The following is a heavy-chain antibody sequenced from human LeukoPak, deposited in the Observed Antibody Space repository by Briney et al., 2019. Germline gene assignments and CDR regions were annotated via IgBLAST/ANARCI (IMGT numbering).Heavy chain of an antibody. CDR2: ISHDGGNK. CDR1: GFTLRTHC. J-gene: IGHJ6*02. V-gene: IGHV3-30*18. CDR3: AKSGKERYSGTYERPAYYYSYNGMYV. D-gene: IGHD1-26*01. Sequence: AGSLTHSCAASGFTLRTHCLNWIRQAPGKGLEWVAVISHDGGNKYYADSVKGRFTISIDNSKNTLYLQTNSLRAEDTAVYFCAKSGKERYSGTYERPAYYYSYNGMYVWGQGTMVTVSS.